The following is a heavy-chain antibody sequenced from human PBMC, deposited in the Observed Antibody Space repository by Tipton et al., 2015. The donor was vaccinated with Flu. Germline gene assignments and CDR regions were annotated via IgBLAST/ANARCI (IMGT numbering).Heavy chain of an antibody. D-gene: IGHD4-11*01. CDR3: ARRDYSNYVSEPKNWFDP. CDR1: GDSITSYY. Sequence: GLVKPSQTLTLTCTVSGDSITSYYWSWIRQPPGKGLEWIGYIYDSGISSYNPSLKSRLTISVDSSKNQFSLKLTSVTAADTAVYYCARRDYSNYVSEPKNWFDPWGQGTLVTVSS. CDR2: IYDSGIS. V-gene: IGHV4-59*08. J-gene: IGHJ5*02.